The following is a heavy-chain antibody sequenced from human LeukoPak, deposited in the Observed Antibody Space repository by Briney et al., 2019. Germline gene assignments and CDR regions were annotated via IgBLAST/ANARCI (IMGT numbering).Heavy chain of an antibody. D-gene: IGHD6-19*01. V-gene: IGHV4-59*08. CDR1: GGSISSSY. CDR3: ATWGIAVAGTFDY. Sequence: PSETLSLTCTVSGGSISSSYWSWIRQPPGKGLEGMGYIYYSGSTNYNPSFKSRVAISVDTSKNQFSLKLSSVTAADTAVYYCATWGIAVAGTFDYWGQGTLVTVST. J-gene: IGHJ4*02. CDR2: IYYSGST.